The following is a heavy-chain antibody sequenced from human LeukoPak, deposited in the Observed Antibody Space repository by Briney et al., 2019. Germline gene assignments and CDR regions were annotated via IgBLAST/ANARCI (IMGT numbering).Heavy chain of an antibody. J-gene: IGHJ5*02. CDR3: VKASSGIAAENWFDP. Sequence: GGSLRLSCSASGFTFSSYTMHWVRQAPGKGLEYVSAISSNGGSTYYADSVKGRFTISRDNSKNTLYLQMSSLRAEDTAVYYCVKASSGIAAENWFDPWGQGTLVTVSS. V-gene: IGHV3-64D*06. CDR2: ISSNGGST. D-gene: IGHD6-13*01. CDR1: GFTFSSYT.